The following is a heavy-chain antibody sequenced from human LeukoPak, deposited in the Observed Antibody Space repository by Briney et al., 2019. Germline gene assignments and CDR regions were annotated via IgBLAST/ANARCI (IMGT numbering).Heavy chain of an antibody. J-gene: IGHJ4*02. CDR3: ARGHEGLVPAATCFDY. Sequence: KPSETLSLTCAVYGGSFSGYYWSWIRQPPGKGLEWIGEINHSGSTNYNPSLKSRVTISVDTSKNQFSLKLSSVTAADTAVYCCARGHEGLVPAATCFDYWGQGTLVTVSS. CDR2: INHSGST. V-gene: IGHV4-34*01. CDR1: GGSFSGYY. D-gene: IGHD2-2*01.